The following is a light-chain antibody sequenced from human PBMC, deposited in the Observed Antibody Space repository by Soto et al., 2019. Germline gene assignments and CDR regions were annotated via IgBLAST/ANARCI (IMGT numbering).Light chain of an antibody. CDR1: NIGSKS. V-gene: IGLV3-21*02. CDR2: DDN. Sequence: SYELTQPPSVSVAPGQTARLSCGGNNIGSKSVDWFQQKPGQAPVLVVYDDNDRPSGIPERFSGSNSGNTATLTISRVEAGDEADYYCQVWDSISDHFVFGTGTKLTVL. CDR3: QVWDSISDHFV. J-gene: IGLJ1*01.